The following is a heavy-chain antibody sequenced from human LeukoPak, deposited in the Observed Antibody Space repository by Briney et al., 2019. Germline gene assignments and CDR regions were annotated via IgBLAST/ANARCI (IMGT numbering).Heavy chain of an antibody. D-gene: IGHD7-27*01. Sequence: ASVKVSCKASGYSFIGYYIHWVRQAPGQGLEWMGWIHPNSGGANYAQKFQGRVTLTRDTSISTAYMELSSLRSDDTAVYYCARGGNWVHKSYYYYYYYMDVWGKGTTVTVSS. CDR1: GYSFIGYY. CDR3: ARGGNWVHKSYYYYYYYMDV. CDR2: IHPNSGGA. J-gene: IGHJ6*03. V-gene: IGHV1-2*02.